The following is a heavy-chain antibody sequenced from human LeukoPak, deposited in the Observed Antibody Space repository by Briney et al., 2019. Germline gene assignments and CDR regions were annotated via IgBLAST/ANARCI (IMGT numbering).Heavy chain of an antibody. CDR1: GSSISNYY. V-gene: IGHV4-4*07. CDR2: IYATGST. D-gene: IGHD3-10*01. CDR3: ARDLDYNGSGRPHGWFDP. J-gene: IGHJ5*02. Sequence: SETLSLTCTVSGSSISNYYWSWIRQPAGEGLEWIGRIYATGSTNYNPSLKSRVAISVDTSKNQFSLKLSSVTAADTALYYCARDLDYNGSGRPHGWFDPWGQGTLVTVSS.